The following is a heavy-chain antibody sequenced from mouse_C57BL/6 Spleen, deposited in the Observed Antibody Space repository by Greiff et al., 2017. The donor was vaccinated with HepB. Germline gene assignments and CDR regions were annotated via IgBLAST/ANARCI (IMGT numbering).Heavy chain of an antibody. CDR2: IDPSDSYT. J-gene: IGHJ3*01. CDR1: GYTFTSYW. Sequence: VQLQQPGAELVKPGASVKLSCKASGYTFTSYWMQWVKQRPGQGLEWIGEIDPSDSYTNYNQKFKGKATLTVDTSSSTAYMQLSSLTSEDSAVYYCARGEYWGQGTLVTVSA. CDR3: ARGEY. V-gene: IGHV1-50*01.